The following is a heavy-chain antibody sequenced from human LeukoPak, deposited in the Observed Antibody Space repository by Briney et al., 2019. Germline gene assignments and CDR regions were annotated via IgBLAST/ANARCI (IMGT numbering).Heavy chain of an antibody. J-gene: IGHJ3*02. V-gene: IGHV1-18*01. CDR1: GYSFTNYG. CDR2: VSGYNGHT. Sequence: ASVKVSCKASGYSFTNYGFGWVRQAPGQGLEWMGWVSGYNGHTKYAQNLQGRVTMTRDTSTGTVYMELRSLRSDDTAVYYCARENDYGDYAGAFDIWGQGTMVTVSA. CDR3: ARENDYGDYAGAFDI. D-gene: IGHD4-17*01.